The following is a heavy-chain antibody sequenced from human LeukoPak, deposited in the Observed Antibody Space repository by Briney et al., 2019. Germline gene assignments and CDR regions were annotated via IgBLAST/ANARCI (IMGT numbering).Heavy chain of an antibody. CDR3: ARDTKNYDFWSGYYRRDAFDI. CDR2: IYYSGST. J-gene: IGHJ3*02. D-gene: IGHD3-3*01. Sequence: PSETLSFTCTVSGGSIISSSYYWGWIRQPPGKGLEWIGSIYYSGSTDYNPSLKSRVTISVDTSKNQLSLKLSSVTAADTAVYYCARDTKNYDFWSGYYRRDAFDIWGQGTMVTVSS. V-gene: IGHV4-39*07. CDR1: GGSIISSSYY.